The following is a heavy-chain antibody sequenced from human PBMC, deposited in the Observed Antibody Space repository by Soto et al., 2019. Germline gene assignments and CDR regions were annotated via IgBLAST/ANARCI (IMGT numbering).Heavy chain of an antibody. Sequence: QVQLVQSGAEVKKPGASVKVSCKASGYTFTSYDINWVRQATGQGLEWMGWMNPNSGNTGYAQKFQGRVTMTRNTSISTAYMGLSSLRSGDTAVYYCARDLGVRGVIPFDYWGQGTLVTVSS. CDR3: ARDLGVRGVIPFDY. CDR2: MNPNSGNT. D-gene: IGHD3-10*01. CDR1: GYTFTSYD. V-gene: IGHV1-8*01. J-gene: IGHJ4*02.